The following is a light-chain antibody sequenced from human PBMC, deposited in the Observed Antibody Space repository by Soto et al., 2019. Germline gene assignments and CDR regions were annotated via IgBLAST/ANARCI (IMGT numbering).Light chain of an antibody. J-gene: IGKJ4*01. V-gene: IGKV3-20*01. CDR2: GAS. CDR3: QQYARSPLT. CDR1: QSVGNNY. Sequence: ENVLTQSPGTLSLSPGERAILSCRASQSVGNNYLGWFQQKLGQAPRLLIYGASNRATGIPDRFSGSGSGTDFTLTISRLEPEDFAVYYCQQYARSPLTFGGGTRVEIK.